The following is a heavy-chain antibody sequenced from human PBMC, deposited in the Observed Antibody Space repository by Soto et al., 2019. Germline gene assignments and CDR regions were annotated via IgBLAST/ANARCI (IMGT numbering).Heavy chain of an antibody. Sequence: GGSLRLSCAASGFTLSSYAMNWVRQAPGKGLEWVSTLSANGDSTYYADSVKGRFTASRDTSKKTLYLQMKVLRAEDTAVYYCANSYFDYWGQGTLVTVSS. V-gene: IGHV3-23*01. CDR1: GFTLSSYA. CDR2: LSANGDST. CDR3: ANSYFDY. J-gene: IGHJ4*02.